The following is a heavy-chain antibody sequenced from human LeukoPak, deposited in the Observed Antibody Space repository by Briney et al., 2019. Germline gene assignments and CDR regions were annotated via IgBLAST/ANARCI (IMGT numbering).Heavy chain of an antibody. CDR3: ARGSRFDY. Sequence: PGGSLRLSCVVSGFNVSSNYMSWVRQAPGKGLEWVSIIYSGGNTYYPDSVKGRFTISRHNSKNTVYLQMNSLRTEDTAVYYCARGSRFDYGGQGALVTVSA. V-gene: IGHV3-53*04. CDR1: GFNVSSNY. J-gene: IGHJ4*02. CDR2: IYSGGNT.